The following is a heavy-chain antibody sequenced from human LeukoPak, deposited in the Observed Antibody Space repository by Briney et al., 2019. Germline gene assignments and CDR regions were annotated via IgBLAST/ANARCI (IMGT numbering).Heavy chain of an antibody. Sequence: GASVKVSCKASGGTFSSYAISWVRQAPGQGLEWMGGIIPIFGTANYAQKFQGRVTITADESTSTAYMELSSLRSEDTAVYYCARTPYRYYYMDVWGKGTTVTVSS. D-gene: IGHD2-2*02. CDR1: GGTFSSYA. CDR2: IIPIFGTA. CDR3: ARTPYRYYYMDV. V-gene: IGHV1-69*13. J-gene: IGHJ6*03.